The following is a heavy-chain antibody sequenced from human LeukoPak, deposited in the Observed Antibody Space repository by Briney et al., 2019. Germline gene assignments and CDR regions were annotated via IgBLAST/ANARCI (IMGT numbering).Heavy chain of an antibody. D-gene: IGHD7-27*01. CDR3: ASHWGAGYWNFDP. CDR2: INSDGTTT. J-gene: IGHJ2*01. V-gene: IGHV3-74*03. Sequence: GGSLRHSCEVSGLTFSNYWMHWVRQAPGKGPVWVSRINSDGTTTKNADSVKGRFSISRDNAKNTLYLQMDSLRAEDTAVYYCASHWGAGYWNFDPWGRGTLVTVSS. CDR1: GLTFSNYW.